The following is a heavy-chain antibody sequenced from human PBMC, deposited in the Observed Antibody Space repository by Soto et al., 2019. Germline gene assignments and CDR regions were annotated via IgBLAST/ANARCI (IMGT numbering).Heavy chain of an antibody. J-gene: IGHJ6*03. CDR2: IYYSGST. Sequence: TSETLSLTCTVSGGSVSSGSYYWSWIRQPPGKGLEWIGYIYYSGSTNYNPSLKSRVTISVDTSKNQFSLKLSSVTAADTAVYYCARDRIGYGSGRFPVVRYYYYYYMDVWGKGTTVTVSS. V-gene: IGHV4-61*01. D-gene: IGHD3-10*01. CDR3: ARDRIGYGSGRFPVVRYYYYYYMDV. CDR1: GGSVSSGSYY.